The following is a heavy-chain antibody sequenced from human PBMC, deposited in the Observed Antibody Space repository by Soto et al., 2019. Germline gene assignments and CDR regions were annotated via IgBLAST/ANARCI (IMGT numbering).Heavy chain of an antibody. CDR2: ISGSGDST. Sequence: EVQLLDSGGGFIQPGGSLRLSCAASGFTVSSYAMSWVRQGPGEGLEWVSAISGSGDSTYYADSVKGRFTISRDNSKNTLHLQMNSLRAEDTAVYYCAKDFTHPFDYWGQGTVVTVSS. CDR1: GFTVSSYA. J-gene: IGHJ4*02. V-gene: IGHV3-23*01. CDR3: AKDFTHPFDY.